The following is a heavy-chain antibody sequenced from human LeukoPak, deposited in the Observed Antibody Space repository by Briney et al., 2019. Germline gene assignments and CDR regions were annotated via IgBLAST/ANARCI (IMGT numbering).Heavy chain of an antibody. D-gene: IGHD3-10*01. Sequence: GASVKVSCKASGYIFTDYHMHWVRQAPGQGLEWMGWINPNSGGTNYAQKFQGRVTMTRDTSISTAYMELSRLRSDDTAVYYCAIRYYGSGSYDAFDIWGQGTMVTVSS. CDR3: AIRYYGSGSYDAFDI. J-gene: IGHJ3*02. CDR2: INPNSGGT. CDR1: GYIFTDYH. V-gene: IGHV1-2*02.